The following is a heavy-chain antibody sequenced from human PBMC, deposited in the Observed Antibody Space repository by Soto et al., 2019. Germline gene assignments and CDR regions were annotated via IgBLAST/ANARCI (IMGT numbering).Heavy chain of an antibody. V-gene: IGHV4-4*02. D-gene: IGHD1-7*01. CDR2: IYRTGST. J-gene: IGHJ4*02. CDR1: GGAFTSNNW. CDR3: ASRDPGTSVDY. Sequence: SETLSLTCAVSGGAFTSNNWWTWVRQPPGQGLEWIGEIYRTGSTNYNPSLKSRVTRALDKSENQFPLKVTSRPAAYTAVYYCASRDPGTSVDYWGQKTLVTVSS.